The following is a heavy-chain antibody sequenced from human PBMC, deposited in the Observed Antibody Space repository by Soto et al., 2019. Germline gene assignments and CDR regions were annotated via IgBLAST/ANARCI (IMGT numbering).Heavy chain of an antibody. CDR2: ISSSSRYI. CDR1: GFTFSTYS. D-gene: IGHD5-12*01. Sequence: EVQLVESGGGLVKPGGSLRLSCAASGFTFSTYSMNWVRQAPGKGLAWVSSISSSSRYIYYADSVKGRFTISRDIAKNSLYLQMNSLRAEDTAVYYCARGIPIMATIPPFDYWGQGTLVTVSS. J-gene: IGHJ4*02. V-gene: IGHV3-21*01. CDR3: ARGIPIMATIPPFDY.